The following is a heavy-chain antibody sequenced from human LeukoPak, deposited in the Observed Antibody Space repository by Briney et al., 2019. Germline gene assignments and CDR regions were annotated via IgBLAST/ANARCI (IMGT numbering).Heavy chain of an antibody. CDR1: GFTFSSYA. Sequence: PGGSLRLSCAASGFTFSSYAMHWVRQAPGKGLEWVAVISYDGSNKYYADSVKGRFTISRDNSKNTLYLQMNSLRAEDTAVYYCARDPRSYYYMDVWGKGTTVTVSS. J-gene: IGHJ6*03. V-gene: IGHV3-30-3*01. CDR2: ISYDGSNK. CDR3: ARDPRSYYYMDV.